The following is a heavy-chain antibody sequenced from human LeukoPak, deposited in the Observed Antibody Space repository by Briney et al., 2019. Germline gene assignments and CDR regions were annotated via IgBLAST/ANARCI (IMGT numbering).Heavy chain of an antibody. V-gene: IGHV4-38-2*02. CDR1: GYSVSSGYF. Sequence: KPSETLSLTCAVSGYSVSSGYFWVWIRQPPGKGLEWIGSIYHTGATYYNPSLRSPVTISVDTSKNQFSLEVNSVTAADTAVYYCARDLGLTISANWFDPWGQGTLVTVSS. D-gene: IGHD3-9*01. CDR3: ARDLGLTISANWFDP. CDR2: IYHTGAT. J-gene: IGHJ5*02.